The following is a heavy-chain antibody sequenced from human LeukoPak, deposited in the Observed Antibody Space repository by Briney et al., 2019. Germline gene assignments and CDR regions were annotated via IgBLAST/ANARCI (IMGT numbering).Heavy chain of an antibody. J-gene: IGHJ4*02. CDR1: GFTFSSYW. CDR3: ARGSYNWNYVFFDY. Sequence: GGSLRLSCAASGFTFSSYWMHWVRQAPGKGLVWVSRINSDGSSTSYADSVRGRFTISRDNAKNSLYLQMNSLRAEDTAVYYCARGSYNWNYVFFDYWGQGTLVTVSS. D-gene: IGHD1-7*01. V-gene: IGHV3-74*01. CDR2: INSDGSST.